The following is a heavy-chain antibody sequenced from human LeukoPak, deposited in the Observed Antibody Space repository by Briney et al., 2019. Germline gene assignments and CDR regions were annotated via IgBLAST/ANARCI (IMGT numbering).Heavy chain of an antibody. CDR2: ISGSGDST. J-gene: IGHJ4*02. V-gene: IGHV3-23*01. D-gene: IGHD6-13*01. Sequence: GGSLRLSCAASGFTSSNYAMSWVRQAPGKGLEWVSGISGSGDSTYYADSVKGRFTISRDNSKNTLYLQMNSLRAEDTAVYYCAKGSDSSNWYANWGQGTLVTVSS. CDR1: GFTSSNYA. CDR3: AKGSDSSNWYAN.